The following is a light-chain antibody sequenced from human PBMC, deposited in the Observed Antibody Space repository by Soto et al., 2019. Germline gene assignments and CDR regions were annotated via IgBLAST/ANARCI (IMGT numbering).Light chain of an antibody. CDR1: QKIRNW. CDR3: QQYNEYWT. V-gene: IGKV1-5*03. CDR2: KAS. J-gene: IGKJ1*01. Sequence: DVQMTQSPSTLSASVGDRVTMTCRASQKIRNWLAWYQQRPGKAPKLLIYKASSLESEVPSRFSGSGSGTEFTLTISSLQPDDVATYYCQQYNEYWTFGQGTKVDIK.